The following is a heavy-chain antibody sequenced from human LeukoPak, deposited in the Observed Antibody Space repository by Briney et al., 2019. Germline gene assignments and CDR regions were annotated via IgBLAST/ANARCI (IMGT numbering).Heavy chain of an antibody. CDR3: ARGSSGSYGFAFDI. CDR1: RFTFSNYW. CDR2: IKQDGSEK. Sequence: QSGGSLRLSCAASRFTFSNYWMSWVRQAPGKGLEWVANIKQDGSEKYYVDSVKGRFTISRDNAKNSLYLQMNSLRAEDTAVYYCARGSSGSYGFAFDIWGQGTMVTVSS. D-gene: IGHD1-26*01. V-gene: IGHV3-7*01. J-gene: IGHJ3*02.